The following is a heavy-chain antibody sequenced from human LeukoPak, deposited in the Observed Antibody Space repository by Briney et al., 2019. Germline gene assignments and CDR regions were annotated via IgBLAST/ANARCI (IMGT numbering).Heavy chain of an antibody. D-gene: IGHD4-17*01. J-gene: IGHJ4*02. CDR2: ISGSGTSK. Sequence: GGSLRLSCAASRFTFSSDAIRWGRQAPGKGVEWVSTISGSGTSKYCAASVKGRFTISRDNSKNTLYLQMNSLRAEDTAVYYCAAGVATVKDWGQGTLVTVSS. V-gene: IGHV3-23*01. CDR1: RFTFSSDA. CDR3: AAGVATVKD.